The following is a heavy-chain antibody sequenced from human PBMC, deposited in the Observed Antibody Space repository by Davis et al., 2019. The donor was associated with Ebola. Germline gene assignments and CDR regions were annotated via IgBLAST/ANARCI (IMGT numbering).Heavy chain of an antibody. J-gene: IGHJ6*02. Sequence: PSETLSLTCAVYGGSFSGYYWSWIRQPPGKGLEWIGEINHSGSTNYNPSLKSRVTISVDTSKNQFSLKLSSVTAADTAVYYCARGYSAWGDVWGQGTTVTVSS. D-gene: IGHD5-12*01. CDR3: ARGYSAWGDV. CDR1: GGSFSGYY. CDR2: INHSGST. V-gene: IGHV4-34*01.